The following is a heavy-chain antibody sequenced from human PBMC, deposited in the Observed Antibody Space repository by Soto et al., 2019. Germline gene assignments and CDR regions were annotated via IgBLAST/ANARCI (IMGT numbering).Heavy chain of an antibody. Sequence: VLPLRVSCAAAGFTCSSYGMHWVRKTQGKGLEWVAVIWYDGSNKYYADSVKGRFTISRDNSKNTLYLQMNSLRAEDTAVYYCARDPPSGYGPQYYYGMDVWGQGTTVTVSS. CDR1: GFTCSSYG. CDR3: ARDPPSGYGPQYYYGMDV. D-gene: IGHD5-12*01. CDR2: IWYDGSNK. V-gene: IGHV3-33*01. J-gene: IGHJ6*02.